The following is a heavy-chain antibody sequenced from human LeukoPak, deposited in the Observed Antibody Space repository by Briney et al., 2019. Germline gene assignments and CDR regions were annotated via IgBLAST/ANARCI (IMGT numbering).Heavy chain of an antibody. J-gene: IGHJ2*01. CDR3: VGGRVVVNAVGYFDL. Sequence: SETLSLTCTVSGGSISTSNYYWGWIRQPPGKGLEWIGNIFYSGSTYYSPSLRSRVTISLDTSRNQFSLKLNSVTAADTAVYYCVGGRVVVNAVGYFDLWGRGTLVTVSS. CDR2: IFYSGST. D-gene: IGHD2-21*01. V-gene: IGHV4-39*07. CDR1: GGSISTSNYY.